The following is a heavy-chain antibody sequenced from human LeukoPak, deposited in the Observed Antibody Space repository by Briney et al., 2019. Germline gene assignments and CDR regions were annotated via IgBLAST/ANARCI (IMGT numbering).Heavy chain of an antibody. CDR2: ISSSSSTI. J-gene: IGHJ6*03. CDR1: GFTFSSYS. CDR3: ARVSPGFDYYYYYMDV. V-gene: IGHV3-48*01. D-gene: IGHD3-10*01. Sequence: PGGSLRLSCAASGFTFSSYSMNWVRQAPGKGLEWVSYISSSSSTIYYADSVKGRFTISRDNAKNSLYLQMNSLRAEDTAVYYCARVSPGFDYYYYYMDVWGKGTTVTVSS.